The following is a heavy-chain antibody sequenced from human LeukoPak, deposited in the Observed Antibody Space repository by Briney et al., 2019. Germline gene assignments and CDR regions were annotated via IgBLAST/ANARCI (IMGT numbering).Heavy chain of an antibody. CDR3: ARVDWNYYYYYMDV. Sequence: ASVKVSCKASGYTFTSYAMNWVRQAPGQGLEWMGWINTNTGNPTYAQGFTGRFVFSLDTSVSTAYLQIGSLKAEDTAVYYCARVDWNYYYYYMDVWGKGTTVTVSS. J-gene: IGHJ6*03. D-gene: IGHD3-9*01. CDR1: GYTFTSYA. CDR2: INTNTGNP. V-gene: IGHV7-4-1*01.